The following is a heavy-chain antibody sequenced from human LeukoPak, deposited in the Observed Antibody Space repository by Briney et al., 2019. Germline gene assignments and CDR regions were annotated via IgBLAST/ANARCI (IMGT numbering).Heavy chain of an antibody. CDR2: INPNSGGT. Sequence: ASVKVSCTASGYTFTGYYMHWVRQAPGQGLEWMGWINPNSGGTNYAQKFQGWVTMTRDTSISTAYMELSRLRSDDTAVYYCARDSAFNTYYYGSGSYYNANGMDVWGQGTTVTVFS. V-gene: IGHV1-2*04. CDR3: ARDSAFNTYYYGSGSYYNANGMDV. D-gene: IGHD3-10*01. J-gene: IGHJ6*02. CDR1: GYTFTGYY.